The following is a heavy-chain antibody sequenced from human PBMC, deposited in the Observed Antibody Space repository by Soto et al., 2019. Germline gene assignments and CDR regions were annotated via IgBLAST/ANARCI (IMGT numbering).Heavy chain of an antibody. CDR3: ARVDGSVSYFDS. Sequence: SETLSLTSTVSGGSISRGDYYWSWIRQPPGKGLEWIGYIYYSGSTNYNPSLKSRVTLSADTSKNQFSLKLSSVTAADTAMYYGARVDGSVSYFDSWGQGTLVTVSS. CDR2: IYYSGST. V-gene: IGHV4-61*08. CDR1: GGSISRGDYY. J-gene: IGHJ4*02. D-gene: IGHD2-15*01.